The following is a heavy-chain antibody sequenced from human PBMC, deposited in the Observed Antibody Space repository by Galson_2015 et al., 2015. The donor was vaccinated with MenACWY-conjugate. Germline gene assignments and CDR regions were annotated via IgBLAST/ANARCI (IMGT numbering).Heavy chain of an antibody. Sequence: SLRLSCAGSASTVGNAYMSWVRQAPGKGLEWVGRIKSQSDGGKTDYAAPVKGRFTISRDDLKNTLYLQMNSLKIEDTAVYYCTTHNPDSWGGLLFHYYMDVWGKGTTVTVSS. CDR2: IKSQSDGGKT. D-gene: IGHD2-21*01. J-gene: IGHJ6*03. CDR3: TTHNPDSWGGLLFHYYMDV. CDR1: ASTVGNAY. V-gene: IGHV3-15*01.